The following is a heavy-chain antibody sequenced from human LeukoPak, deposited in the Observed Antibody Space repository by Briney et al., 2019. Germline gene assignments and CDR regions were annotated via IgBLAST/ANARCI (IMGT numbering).Heavy chain of an antibody. D-gene: IGHD6-13*01. V-gene: IGHV1-2*02. CDR1: GYTCTGYN. Sequence: ASVKVSCKASGYTCTGYNMHWVRQAPGQGLEWMGWINPNSGGTNYAQKFQGRVTMTRDTSISTAYIELSRLRSDDTAVYYCAREDLAAAGYDYWGQGTLVTVSS. CDR2: INPNSGGT. J-gene: IGHJ4*02. CDR3: AREDLAAAGYDY.